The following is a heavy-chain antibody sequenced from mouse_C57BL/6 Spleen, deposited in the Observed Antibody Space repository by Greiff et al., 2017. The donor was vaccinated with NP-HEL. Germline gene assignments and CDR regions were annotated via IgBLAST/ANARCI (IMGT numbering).Heavy chain of an antibody. Sequence: EVQGVESGGDLVKPGGSLKLSCAASGFTFSSYGMSWVRQTPDKRLEWVATISSGGSYTYYPDSVKGRFTLSRDNDKNTLYLQMSSLKSEDTAMYDGARRSDYDGRSWFADWGQGTLVTVSA. V-gene: IGHV5-6*01. D-gene: IGHD2-4*01. CDR2: ISSGGSYT. CDR1: GFTFSSYG. CDR3: ARRSDYDGRSWFAD. J-gene: IGHJ3*01.